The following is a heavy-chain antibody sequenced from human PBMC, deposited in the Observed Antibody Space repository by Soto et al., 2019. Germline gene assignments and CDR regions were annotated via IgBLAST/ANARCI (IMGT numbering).Heavy chain of an antibody. V-gene: IGHV3-23*01. CDR2: ISGSGGST. CDR1: GFTFSSYA. Sequence: PGGSLRLSCAASGFTFSSYAMSWVRQAPGKGLEWVSAISGSGGSTYYADSVKGRFTISRDNSKNTLYLQMNSLRAEDTAVYYCAKTGVGNYYYGMDVWGQGTTVTVSS. D-gene: IGHD7-27*01. J-gene: IGHJ6*02. CDR3: AKTGVGNYYYGMDV.